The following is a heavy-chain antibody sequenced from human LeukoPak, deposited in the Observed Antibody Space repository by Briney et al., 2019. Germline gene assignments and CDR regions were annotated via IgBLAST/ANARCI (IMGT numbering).Heavy chain of an antibody. D-gene: IGHD6-13*01. V-gene: IGHV3-30*02. J-gene: IGHJ3*02. CDR2: IRYDGSNK. Sequence: GGSLRLSCAASGFTFTNHDMHWVRQAPGKGLEWVAFIRYDGSNKYYADSVKGRFTISRDNSKNTLYLQMNSLRAEDTAVYYCAKDLYSSSWYRAHDAFDIWGQGTMVTVSS. CDR1: GFTFTNHD. CDR3: AKDLYSSSWYRAHDAFDI.